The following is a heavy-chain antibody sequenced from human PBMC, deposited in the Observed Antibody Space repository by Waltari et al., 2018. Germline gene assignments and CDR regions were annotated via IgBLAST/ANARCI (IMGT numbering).Heavy chain of an antibody. V-gene: IGHV3-9*01. D-gene: IGHD3-10*01. CDR1: GFTFDDYA. CDR3: AKDIGVTKVRSDAFDI. CDR2: ISWNSGSI. J-gene: IGHJ3*02. Sequence: EVQLVESGGGLVQPGRSLRLSCAASGFTFDDYAMHWVRQAPGKGLEWVSGISWNSGSIGYADSVKSRFTISRDNAKNTLYLQMNSLRAEDTAVYYCAKDIGVTKVRSDAFDIWGQGTMVTVSS.